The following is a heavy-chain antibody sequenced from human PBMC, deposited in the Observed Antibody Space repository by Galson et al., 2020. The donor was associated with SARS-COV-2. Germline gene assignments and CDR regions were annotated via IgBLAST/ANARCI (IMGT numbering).Heavy chain of an antibody. CDR2: IWHDGSNE. CDR3: ARGRAGTWFFDL. J-gene: IGHJ2*01. D-gene: IGHD1-7*01. CDR1: GFTFRSYD. V-gene: IGHV3-33*01. Sequence: TGGSLRLSCAASGFTFRSYDMCWVRQAPGKGLEWVAIIWHDGSNEYYLDSVKGRFTISRDNSKNTLSLQMNSLRAEDTALYFCARGRAGTWFFDLWGRGTLVTVSS.